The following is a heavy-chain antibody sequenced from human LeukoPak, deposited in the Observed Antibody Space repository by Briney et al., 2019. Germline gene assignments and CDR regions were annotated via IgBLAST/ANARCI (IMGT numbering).Heavy chain of an antibody. CDR3: ARNKYKVVPAADDAFDI. CDR1: GGSFSSHY. Sequence: SETLSLTCTVSGGSFSSHYWSWIRQPPGKGLEWIGYINHSGRTNYNTSLKSRVIISVDTSKNQFSLKVNSVTAADTAVYYCARNKYKVVPAADDAFDIWGQGTMVTVSS. J-gene: IGHJ3*02. D-gene: IGHD2-2*01. CDR2: INHSGRT. V-gene: IGHV4-59*11.